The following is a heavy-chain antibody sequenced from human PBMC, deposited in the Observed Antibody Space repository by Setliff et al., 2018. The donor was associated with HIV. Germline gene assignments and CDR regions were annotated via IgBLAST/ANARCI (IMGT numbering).Heavy chain of an antibody. J-gene: IGHJ6*02. CDR2: IGTGGDT. CDR3: ARDLSRYGGYGGEFYGMDV. V-gene: IGHV3-13*01. Sequence: GGSLRLSCEASGFIFSSHDFHWVRQAAGKGLEWVAAIGTGGDTYYVDSVKGRFTISRENARNSLYLQMNSLRAEDTAVYYCARDLSRYGGYGGEFYGMDVWGQGTTVTVSS. D-gene: IGHD5-12*01. CDR1: GFIFSSHD.